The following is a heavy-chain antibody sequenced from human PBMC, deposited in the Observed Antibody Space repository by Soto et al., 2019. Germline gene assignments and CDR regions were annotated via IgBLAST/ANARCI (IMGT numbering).Heavy chain of an antibody. CDR2: IYYSGSA. V-gene: IGHV4-31*03. Sequence: SETLSLTCIVSGGSVSSGDYYWSWIRQHAGRGLEWIGYIYYSGSAYYNPSLKSRVSMSVDTSKNQFSLKLSSVTAADTAIYFCARDASSNWHYFDSWGQGTLVPVSS. J-gene: IGHJ4*02. CDR3: ARDASSNWHYFDS. CDR1: GGSVSSGDYY. D-gene: IGHD6-13*01.